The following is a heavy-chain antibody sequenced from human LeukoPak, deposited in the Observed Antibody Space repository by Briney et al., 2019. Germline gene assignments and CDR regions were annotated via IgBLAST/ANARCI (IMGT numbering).Heavy chain of an antibody. D-gene: IGHD4/OR15-4a*01. CDR2: ISGSKGNT. J-gene: IGHJ4*02. V-gene: IGHV1-18*01. Sequence: GASVKVSCKTSGYTFTGFGISWVRQAPGQGLEWLGWISGSKGNTHYIQRLQGRTTMTTDTSTSTAYMELRSLRSDDTALYYCGREFCDTHRCFFPDFWGQGTLVTVSS. CDR1: GYTFTGFG. CDR3: GREFCDTHRCFFPDF.